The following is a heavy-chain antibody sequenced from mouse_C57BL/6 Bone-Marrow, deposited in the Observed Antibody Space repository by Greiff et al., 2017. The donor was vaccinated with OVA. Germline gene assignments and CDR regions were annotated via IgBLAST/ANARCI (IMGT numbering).Heavy chain of an antibody. J-gene: IGHJ4*01. V-gene: IGHV5-4*01. Sequence: EVQVVESGGGLVKPGGSLKLSCAASGFTFSSYAMSWVRQTPEKRLEWVATISDGGSYTYYPDNVKGRFTISRDNAKNNLYLQMSHLKSEDTAMYYCAREGPSSRYAMDYWGQGTSVTVSS. CDR1: GFTFSSYA. CDR2: ISDGGSYT. D-gene: IGHD1-1*01. CDR3: AREGPSSRYAMDY.